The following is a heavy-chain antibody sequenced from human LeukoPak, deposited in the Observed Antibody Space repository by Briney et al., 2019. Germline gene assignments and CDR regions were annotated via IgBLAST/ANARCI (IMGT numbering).Heavy chain of an antibody. V-gene: IGHV3-30*03. D-gene: IGHD3-22*01. CDR2: ISYDGSNK. J-gene: IGHJ3*02. Sequence: GGSLRLSCAASGFTFSSYGMHWVRQAPGKGLEWVAVISYDGSNKYYADSVKGRFTISRDNSKNTLYLQMNSLRAEDTAVYYCARSNYDSSGYRSGYSHGYAFDIWGQGTMVTVSS. CDR3: ARSNYDSSGYRSGYSHGYAFDI. CDR1: GFTFSSYG.